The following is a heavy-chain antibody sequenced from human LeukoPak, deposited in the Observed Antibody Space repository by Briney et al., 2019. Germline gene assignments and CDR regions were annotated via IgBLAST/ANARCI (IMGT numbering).Heavy chain of an antibody. Sequence: PSETLSLTCTVSGVSIDNSYGYFWVWLRQPPGRGLEWIGSISFVGQTFYNSSLESRATLSVDNSRNQFSLRLRSVTAADSAVFYCARLVYSDPNYFDYWGQGSLVTVSS. V-gene: IGHV4-39*01. CDR3: ARLVYSDPNYFDY. D-gene: IGHD1-26*01. J-gene: IGHJ4*02. CDR2: ISFVGQT. CDR1: GVSIDNSYGY.